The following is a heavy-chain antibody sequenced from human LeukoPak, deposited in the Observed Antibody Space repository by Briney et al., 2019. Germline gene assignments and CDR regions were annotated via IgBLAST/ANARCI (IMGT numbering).Heavy chain of an antibody. V-gene: IGHV4-59*01. CDR3: AGNRFGELLSFDY. Sequence: PSETLSLTCTVSGGSISSYYWSWIRQPPGKGLEWTGYIYYSGSTNYNPSLKSQVTISVDTSKNQFSLKLSSVTAADTAMYYCAGNRFGELLSFDYWGQGTLVTVSS. CDR2: IYYSGST. J-gene: IGHJ4*02. D-gene: IGHD3-10*01. CDR1: GGSISSYY.